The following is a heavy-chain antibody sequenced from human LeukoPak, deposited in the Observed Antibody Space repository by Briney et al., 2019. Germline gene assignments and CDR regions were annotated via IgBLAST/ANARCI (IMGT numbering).Heavy chain of an antibody. CDR1: GYTFAGYY. CDR3: ARDLFPRPRYDSSGYQEYYFDY. V-gene: IGHV1-2*02. J-gene: IGHJ4*02. CDR2: INPNSGGT. D-gene: IGHD3-22*01. Sequence: GASVKVSCKASGYTFAGYYMHWVRQAPGQGLEWMGWINPNSGGTNYAQKFQGRVTMTRDTSISTAYMELSRLRSDDTAVYYCARDLFPRPRYDSSGYQEYYFDYWGQGTLVTVSS.